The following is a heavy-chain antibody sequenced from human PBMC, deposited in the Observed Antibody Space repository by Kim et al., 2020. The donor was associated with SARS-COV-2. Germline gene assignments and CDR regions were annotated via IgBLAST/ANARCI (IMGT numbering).Heavy chain of an antibody. V-gene: IGHV3-33*05. CDR2: ISYDGSNK. J-gene: IGHJ6*02. CDR1: GFTFSSYG. Sequence: GGSLRLSCAASGFTFSSYGMHWVRQAPGKGLEWVAVISYDGSNKYYADSVKGRFTISRDNSKNTLYLQMNSLRAEDTAVYYCAREYGSEAPPPWYYYGMDVWGQGTTVTVSS. D-gene: IGHD3-10*01. CDR3: AREYGSEAPPPWYYYGMDV.